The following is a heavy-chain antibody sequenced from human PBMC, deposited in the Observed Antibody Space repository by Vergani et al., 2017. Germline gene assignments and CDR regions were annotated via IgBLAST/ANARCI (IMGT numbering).Heavy chain of an antibody. D-gene: IGHD6-6*01. CDR2: ISYDGSNK. V-gene: IGHV3-30*03. CDR1: GFTFSSYG. J-gene: IGHJ6*03. Sequence: MQLVESGGGLVQPGGSLRLSCAASGFTFSSYGMHWVRQAPGKGLEWVAVISYDGSNKYYADSVKGRFTISRDNSKNTLYLQMNSLRAEDTAVYYWAASGDEYSSSCYYMDVWGKGTTVTVSS. CDR3: AASGDEYSSSCYYMDV.